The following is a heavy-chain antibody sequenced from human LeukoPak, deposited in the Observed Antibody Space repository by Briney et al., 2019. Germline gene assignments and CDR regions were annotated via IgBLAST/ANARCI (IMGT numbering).Heavy chain of an antibody. CDR3: ARAAPRDGYNQIPWPYYFDY. D-gene: IGHD5-24*01. J-gene: IGHJ4*02. CDR1: GGSSSGYY. CDR2: INHSGST. Sequence: PSETLSLTCAVYGGSSSGYYWSWIRQPPGKGLEWIGEINHSGSTNYNPSLKSRVTISVDTSKNQFSLKLSSVTAADTAVYYCARAAPRDGYNQIPWPYYFDYWGQGTLVTVSS. V-gene: IGHV4-34*01.